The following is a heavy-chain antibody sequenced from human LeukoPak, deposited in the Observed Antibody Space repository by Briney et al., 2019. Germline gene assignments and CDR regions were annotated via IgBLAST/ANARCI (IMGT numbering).Heavy chain of an antibody. J-gene: IGHJ4*02. CDR2: IYSGGST. D-gene: IGHD2-2*01. V-gene: IGHV3-66*01. CDR3: ARGRCSSTSCFPDY. Sequence: PGGSLRLSCAASGFTVSTSFMSWVRQAPGKGLEWVSVIYSGGSTYYADSVKGRFTISRDNAKNTLYLQMNSLRAEDTAVYYCARGRCSSTSCFPDYWGQGTLVTVSS. CDR1: GFTVSTSF.